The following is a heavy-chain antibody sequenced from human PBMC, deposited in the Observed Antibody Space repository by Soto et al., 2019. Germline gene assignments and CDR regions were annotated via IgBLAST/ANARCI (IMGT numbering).Heavy chain of an antibody. V-gene: IGHV1-58*01. CDR3: AAGLGEAYDFWSGYYYYYGMDV. J-gene: IGHJ6*02. CDR2: IVVGSGNT. Sequence: SVKVSCKASGFTFTSSAVQWVRQARGQRLEWIGWIVVGSGNTNYAQKFQERVTITRDMSTSTAYMELSSLRSEDTAVYYCAAGLGEAYDFWSGYYYYYGMDVWGQGTTVTVSS. D-gene: IGHD3-3*01. CDR1: GFTFTSSA.